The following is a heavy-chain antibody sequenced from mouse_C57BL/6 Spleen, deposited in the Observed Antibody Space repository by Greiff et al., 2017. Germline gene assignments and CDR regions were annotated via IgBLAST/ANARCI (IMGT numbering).Heavy chain of an antibody. V-gene: IGHV5-17*01. D-gene: IGHD1-1*01. Sequence: EVMLVESGGGLVKPGGSLKLSCAASGFTFSDYGMHWVRQAPEKGLEWVAYISSGSSTIYYADTVKGRFTISRNNAKNTLFLQMTILRSEDTAMYYCARPGYYGSSFSFAYWGQGTLVTVSA. CDR3: ARPGYYGSSFSFAY. J-gene: IGHJ3*01. CDR1: GFTFSDYG. CDR2: ISSGSSTI.